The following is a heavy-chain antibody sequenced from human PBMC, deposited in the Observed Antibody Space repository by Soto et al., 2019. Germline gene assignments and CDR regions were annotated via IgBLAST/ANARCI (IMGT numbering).Heavy chain of an antibody. J-gene: IGHJ6*02. CDR1: GGSISSYY. Sequence: QVQLQESGPGLVKPSETLSLTCTVSGGSISSYYWSWIRQPPGKGLEWIGYIYYSGSTNYNPSLKSRVTISVDTSKNQFSLKLGSVTAADTAVYYCARVTVTRYYYYGMDVWGQGTTVTVSS. CDR2: IYYSGST. D-gene: IGHD4-17*01. V-gene: IGHV4-59*01. CDR3: ARVTVTRYYYYGMDV.